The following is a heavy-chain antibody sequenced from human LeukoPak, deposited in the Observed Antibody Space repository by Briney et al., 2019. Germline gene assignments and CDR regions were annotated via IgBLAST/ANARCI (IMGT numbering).Heavy chain of an antibody. Sequence: SETLSLTCTVSGYSISSGYYWGWIRQPPGKGLEWIGSIYHSGSTYYSPSLKSRVTISVDRSKNQFSLKLSSVTAADTAVYYCARWGGDRLNAFDYWGQGALVTVSS. CDR1: GYSISSGYY. D-gene: IGHD2-21*02. CDR3: ARWGGDRLNAFDY. J-gene: IGHJ4*02. V-gene: IGHV4-38-2*02. CDR2: IYHSGST.